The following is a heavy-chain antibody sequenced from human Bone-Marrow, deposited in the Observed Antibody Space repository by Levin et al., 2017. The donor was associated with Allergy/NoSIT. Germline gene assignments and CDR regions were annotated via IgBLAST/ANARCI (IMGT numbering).Heavy chain of an antibody. CDR3: VRMDRTSSSI. D-gene: IGHD6-6*01. Sequence: GESLKISCKGSGYFFTSNWIGWVRQMPGKGLEWLGTIFPGDSDTTYSPSFQGLVIISADPSISTAYLPWASLKASDTAIYYCVRMDRTSSSIWGQGTLVTVSS. V-gene: IGHV5-51*01. CDR1: GYFFTSNW. J-gene: IGHJ4*02. CDR2: IFPGDSDT.